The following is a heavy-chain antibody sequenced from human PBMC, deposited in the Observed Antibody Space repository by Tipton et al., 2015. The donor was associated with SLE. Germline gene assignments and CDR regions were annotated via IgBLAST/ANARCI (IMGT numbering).Heavy chain of an antibody. CDR1: GGSISSYY. J-gene: IGHJ4*02. V-gene: IGHV4-4*07. D-gene: IGHD6-13*01. CDR3: AGGAAAGWFLDY. CDR2: IYTSGST. Sequence: TLSLTCTVSGGSISSYYWGWIRQPAGKGLEWIWRIYTSGSTNYNPSLKSRVTMSVDTSKNQFSLKLSSVTAADTAVYYCAGGAAAGWFLDYWGQGTLVTVSS.